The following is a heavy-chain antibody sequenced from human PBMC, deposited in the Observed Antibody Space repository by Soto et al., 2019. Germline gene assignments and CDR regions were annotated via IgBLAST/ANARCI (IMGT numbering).Heavy chain of an antibody. J-gene: IGHJ4*02. V-gene: IGHV3-30*18. CDR3: ANQWELQFDY. CDR1: GFTFSSYG. D-gene: IGHD1-26*01. CDR2: ISYDGSNK. Sequence: GGSLRLSCAASGFTFSSYGMHWVRQAPGKGLEWVAVISYDGSNKYYADSVKGRFTISRDNSKNTLYLQMNSLRAEDTAVYYCANQWELQFDYWGQGTLVTVSS.